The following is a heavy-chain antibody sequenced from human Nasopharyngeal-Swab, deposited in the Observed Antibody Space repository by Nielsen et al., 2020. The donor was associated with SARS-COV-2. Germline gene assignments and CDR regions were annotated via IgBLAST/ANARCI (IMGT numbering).Heavy chain of an antibody. CDR3: ARRVPPFSSSWYQRYYYYYMDV. J-gene: IGHJ6*03. CDR2: ISAYNGNT. V-gene: IGHV1-18*01. Sequence: WVRQAPGQGLEWMGWISAYNGNTNYAQKLQGRVTMTTDTSTSIAYMELRSLRSDDTAVYYCARRVPPFSSSWYQRYYYYYMDVWGKGTTVTVSS. D-gene: IGHD6-13*01.